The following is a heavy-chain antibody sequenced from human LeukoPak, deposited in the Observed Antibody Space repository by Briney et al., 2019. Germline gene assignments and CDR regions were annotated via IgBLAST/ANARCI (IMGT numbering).Heavy chain of an antibody. J-gene: IGHJ4*02. CDR3: ARTGYSSGWYGFDY. CDR2: INPNSGGT. Sequence: ASVKVSCKASGFSFSGYYMHWVRQAPGQGLEWMGWINPNSGGTNYAQKFQGWVTMTRDTSISTAYMELSRLRSDDTAVYYCARTGYSSGWYGFDYWGQGTLVTVSS. CDR1: GFSFSGYY. V-gene: IGHV1-2*04. D-gene: IGHD6-19*01.